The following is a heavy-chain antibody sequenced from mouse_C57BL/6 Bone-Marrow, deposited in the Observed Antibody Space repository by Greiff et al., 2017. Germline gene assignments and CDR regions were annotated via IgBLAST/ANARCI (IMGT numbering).Heavy chain of an antibody. Sequence: EVKLQESGGGLVQPGGSMKLSCVASGFTFSNYWMNWVRQSPEKGLEWVAQIRLKSANYATHYAESVKGRFTISRDDSKSSVYLQMNNLRAEDTGIYYCTVGYDEWFAYWGQGTLVTVSA. CDR2: IRLKSANYAT. J-gene: IGHJ3*01. D-gene: IGHD2-2*01. V-gene: IGHV6-3*01. CDR1: GFTFSNYW. CDR3: TVGYDEWFAY.